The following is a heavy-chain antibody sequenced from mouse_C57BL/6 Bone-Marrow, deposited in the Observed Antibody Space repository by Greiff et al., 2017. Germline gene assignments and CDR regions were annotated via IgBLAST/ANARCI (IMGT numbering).Heavy chain of an antibody. CDR1: GYTFTSYW. Sequence: VQLQQSGAELAKPGASVKLSCKASGYTFTSYWMHWVKQRPGQGLEWIGYINPSSGYTKYNQKFKDTATLTADKSSSTAYMQLSSLTYEDSAVYYCARRSGYFNFDYWGQGTTLTVSS. D-gene: IGHD2-3*01. CDR3: ARRSGYFNFDY. CDR2: INPSSGYT. J-gene: IGHJ2*01. V-gene: IGHV1-7*01.